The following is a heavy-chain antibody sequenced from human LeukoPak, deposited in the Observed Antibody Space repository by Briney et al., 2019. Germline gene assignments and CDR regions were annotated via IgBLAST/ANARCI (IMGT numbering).Heavy chain of an antibody. V-gene: IGHV3-33*06. CDR1: GFTFSSYG. Sequence: PGRSLRLSCAASGFTFSSYGMHWVRQAPGKGLEWVAVIWYDGSNKYYADSVKGRFTISRDNSKNTLYLQMNSLRAEDTAVYYCAKEGDYYGMDVWGQGTTVTVSS. CDR3: AKEGDYYGMDV. J-gene: IGHJ6*02. D-gene: IGHD1-26*01. CDR2: IWYDGSNK.